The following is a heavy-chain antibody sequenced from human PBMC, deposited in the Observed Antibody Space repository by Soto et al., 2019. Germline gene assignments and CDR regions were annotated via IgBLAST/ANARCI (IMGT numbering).Heavy chain of an antibody. Sequence: TLSLTCTVSGGSISSSSYYWGWIRQPPGKGLEWIGSIYYSGSTYYNPSLKSRVTISVDTSKNQFSLKLSSVTAADTAVYYCARGMTTVTTFDYWGQRTLVTVSS. CDR2: IYYSGST. V-gene: IGHV4-39*07. CDR3: ARGMTTVTTFDY. J-gene: IGHJ4*02. D-gene: IGHD4-17*01. CDR1: GGSISSSSYY.